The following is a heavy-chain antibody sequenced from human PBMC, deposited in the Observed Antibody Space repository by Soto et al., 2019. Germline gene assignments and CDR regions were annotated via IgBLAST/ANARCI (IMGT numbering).Heavy chain of an antibody. D-gene: IGHD3-16*01. CDR1: GGAFNMFA. V-gene: IGHV1-69*13. CDR2: MIPIFDAP. Sequence: ASVKVSCKATGGAFNMFAMNWVRQAPGHGLEWMGGMIPIFDAPRYSEQLQGRVTITVDETTSTGYVERSRLRSEDTAIYYCTCAIGSGGLMGGFDYWAQGTLVTVSS. J-gene: IGHJ4*02. CDR3: TCAIGSGGLMGGFDY.